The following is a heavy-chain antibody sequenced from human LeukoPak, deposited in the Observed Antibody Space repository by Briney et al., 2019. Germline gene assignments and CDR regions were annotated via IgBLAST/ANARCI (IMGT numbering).Heavy chain of an antibody. Sequence: SETLSLTCTVSGGSISSDSHYWAWIRQPPGKAMEWIGSVLYGGSTNYNPSLRSRVTRSVDSSKNENSLNLRSVTAADTAIYYCARQWFIATLTAFFDRWGQGSLVIASP. J-gene: IGHJ4*02. CDR2: VLYGGST. CDR3: ARQWFIATLTAFFDR. V-gene: IGHV4-39*01. D-gene: IGHD2-21*02. CDR1: GGSISSDSHY.